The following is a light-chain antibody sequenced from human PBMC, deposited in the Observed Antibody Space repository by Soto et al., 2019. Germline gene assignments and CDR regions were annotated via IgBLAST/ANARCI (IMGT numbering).Light chain of an antibody. J-gene: IGLJ3*02. Sequence: QSVLTQPASVSGSPGQSITISCTGTSSDDGGYNSVSWLQQNPGKAPKLMIYDVSNRPSGVSDRFSGSKSGNTASLTISGLQAEDEADYYCSSYTSSSTLVFGGGTKVTVL. V-gene: IGLV2-14*01. CDR3: SSYTSSSTLV. CDR2: DVS. CDR1: SSDDGGYNS.